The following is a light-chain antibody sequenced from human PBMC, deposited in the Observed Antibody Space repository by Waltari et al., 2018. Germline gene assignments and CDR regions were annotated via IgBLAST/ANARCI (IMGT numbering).Light chain of an antibody. CDR1: QSVNRW. J-gene: IGKJ1*01. CDR3: EQYEAFPVT. V-gene: IGKV1-5*03. CDR2: KAS. Sequence: DIQLTQSPSTLSASVGDRLTITCRARQSVNRWLVWYQQKPGKAPKLLISKASALQNGVAPRCSGGGSGTEFTLTISNMQPDDSSTYYCEQYEAFPVTFGHSTKLEIK.